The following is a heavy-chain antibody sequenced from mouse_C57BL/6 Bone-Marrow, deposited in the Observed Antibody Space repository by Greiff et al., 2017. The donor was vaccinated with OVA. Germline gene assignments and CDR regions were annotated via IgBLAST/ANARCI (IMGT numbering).Heavy chain of an antibody. J-gene: IGHJ4*01. CDR1: GYSITSGYY. CDR2: ISYDGSN. CDR3: ARRQLADAMDY. Sequence: EVKLMESGPGLVKPSQSLSLTCSVTGYSITSGYYWYWIRQSPGNKLEWMGYISYDGSNNYNPSLKNRISITRDTSKNPSFLKLNSVTAEDTATYYCARRQLADAMDYWGQGTSVTVSS. V-gene: IGHV3-6*01.